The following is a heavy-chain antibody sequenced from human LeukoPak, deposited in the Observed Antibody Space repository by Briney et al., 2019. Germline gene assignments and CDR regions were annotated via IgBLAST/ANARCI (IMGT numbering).Heavy chain of an antibody. V-gene: IGHV3-23*01. CDR2: ISGIGGST. D-gene: IGHD1-7*01. CDR3: AKRRGLELTYYYHMDV. CDR1: GFTFSSYS. J-gene: IGHJ6*03. Sequence: GGSLRLSCAASGFTFSSYSMSWVRQAPGKGLEWVSAISGIGGSTYYADSVKGRFTISRDNSKNTLYLQMNSLRADETAVYYCAKRRGLELTYYYHMDVWGKGTTVTVS.